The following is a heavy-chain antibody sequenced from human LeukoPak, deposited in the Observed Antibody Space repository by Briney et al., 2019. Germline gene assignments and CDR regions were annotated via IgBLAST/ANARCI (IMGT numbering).Heavy chain of an antibody. D-gene: IGHD2-21*02. CDR2: IYPDDCDT. V-gene: IGHV5-51*01. CDR3: ARRRLCGSDFFAFGI. Sequence: GGAPKILWKDSGYSFTSYWNGLGRQMPGEGVEWMGIIYPDDCDTKYSPSFHGHVTSSSDKSINTAYLQWSSLKAADTAMYYCARRRLCGSDFFAFGIWGQGTMVTVS. CDR1: GYSFTSYW. J-gene: IGHJ3*02.